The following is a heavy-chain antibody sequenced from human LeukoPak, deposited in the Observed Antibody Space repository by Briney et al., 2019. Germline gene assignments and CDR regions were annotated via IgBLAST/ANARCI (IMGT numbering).Heavy chain of an antibody. CDR1: GFTVSSNY. Sequence: GGSLRLSCAASGFTVSSNYMSWVRQAPGKGLEWVSVIYSGGSTYYADSVEGRFTISRDNSKNTLYLQMNSLRAEDTAVYYCARDLDGDYGAFAMDVWGKGTTVTVSS. CDR2: IYSGGST. CDR3: ARDLDGDYGAFAMDV. D-gene: IGHD4-17*01. J-gene: IGHJ6*04. V-gene: IGHV3-66*02.